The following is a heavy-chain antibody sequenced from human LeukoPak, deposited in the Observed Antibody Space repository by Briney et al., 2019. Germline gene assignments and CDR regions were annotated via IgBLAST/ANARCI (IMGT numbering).Heavy chain of an antibody. J-gene: IGHJ6*02. CDR1: GYIFPDFY. CDR2: ISAYNGNT. V-gene: IGHV1-18*04. Sequence: GASVTVSCKGSGYIFPDFYIYWVRQAPGQGLEWMGWISAYNGNTNYAQNLQDRVTMTTDTFTSTAYMELRSLRSDDTAVYYCARGRQRILSRYYHYGMDVWGQGTTVTASS. D-gene: IGHD3-16*01. CDR3: ARGRQRILSRYYHYGMDV.